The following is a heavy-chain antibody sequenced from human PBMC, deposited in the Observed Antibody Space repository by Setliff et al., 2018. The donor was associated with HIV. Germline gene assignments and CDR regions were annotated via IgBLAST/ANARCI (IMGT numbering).Heavy chain of an antibody. CDR3: STVVTLAYCHDGLCPAFDS. J-gene: IGHJ4*02. CDR2: IYHSGST. D-gene: IGHD2-8*01. CDR1: GGSASNSRYY. Sequence: KPSETLSLTCTVSGGSASNSRYYWTWIRQPPGKGLEWIGSIYHSGSTFYNPSLKSRVTISVDTSKSQFSLKLGSVTAADTAVYFCSTVVTLAYCHDGLCPAFDSWGQGALVTVSS. V-gene: IGHV4-39*07.